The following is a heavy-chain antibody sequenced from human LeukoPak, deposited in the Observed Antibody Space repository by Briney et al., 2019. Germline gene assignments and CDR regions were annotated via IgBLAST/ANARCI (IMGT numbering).Heavy chain of an antibody. Sequence: ASVKVSCKASGYTFTRYAMNWVRQAPGQGLEWTGWINTNTGNPAYAQGFTGRFVFSLDTSVSTAYLQISSLKAEDTAVYYCARWMIGVAARSIDYWGQGTLVTVSS. D-gene: IGHD3-3*01. CDR2: INTNTGNP. J-gene: IGHJ4*02. CDR1: GYTFTRYA. CDR3: ARWMIGVAARSIDY. V-gene: IGHV7-4-1*02.